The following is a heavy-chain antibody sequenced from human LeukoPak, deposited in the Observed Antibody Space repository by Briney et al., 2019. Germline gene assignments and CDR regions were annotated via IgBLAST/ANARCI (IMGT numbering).Heavy chain of an antibody. CDR2: INHSGST. CDR3: ARHKSGRRGMVRGILTAAFDI. CDR1: GGSISSSSYY. Sequence: SETLSLTCTVSGGSISSSSYYWSWIRQPPVKGLEWIGEINHSGSTNYNPSLKSRVTISVDTSKNQFSLKLSSVTAADTAVYYCARHKSGRRGMVRGILTAAFDIWGQGTMVTVSS. J-gene: IGHJ3*02. V-gene: IGHV4-39*01. D-gene: IGHD3-10*01.